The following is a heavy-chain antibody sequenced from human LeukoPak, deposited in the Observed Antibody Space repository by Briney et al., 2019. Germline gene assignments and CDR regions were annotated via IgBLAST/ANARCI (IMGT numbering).Heavy chain of an antibody. J-gene: IGHJ4*02. CDR3: AKGLYHYYGSGSYTLDY. CDR1: GFTFSNYA. V-gene: IGHV3-23*01. Sequence: GGSLRLSCAASGFTFSNYAMSWVRQAPGKGLEWVSGISGSGTATYYADSVKGRFTISRDNSKNTLYLQMNSLRAEDTAVYYCAKGLYHYYGSGSYTLDYWGQGTLVTVSS. CDR2: ISGSGTAT. D-gene: IGHD3-10*01.